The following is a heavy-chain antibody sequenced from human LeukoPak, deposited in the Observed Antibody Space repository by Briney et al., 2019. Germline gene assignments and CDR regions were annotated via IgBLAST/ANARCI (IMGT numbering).Heavy chain of an antibody. Sequence: ASVKVSCKASGGTFSSYAISWVRQAPGQGLEWMGGIIPIFGTANYAQKFQGRVTITADKSTSTAYMELSSLRSEDTAVYYCARDVTPFNYYYGMDVWGQGTTVTVSS. CDR1: GGTFSSYA. J-gene: IGHJ6*02. D-gene: IGHD4-23*01. CDR3: ARDVTPFNYYYGMDV. V-gene: IGHV1-69*06. CDR2: IIPIFGTA.